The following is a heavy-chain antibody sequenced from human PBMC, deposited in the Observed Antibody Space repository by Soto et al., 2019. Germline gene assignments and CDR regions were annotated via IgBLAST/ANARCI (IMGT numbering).Heavy chain of an antibody. Sequence: QVQLVQSGAEVKKPGASVKVSCKAPGYTFTNYGISWVRQAPGQGLEWMGWISNYNGNTNYAQKFQGRVTMTTDTSTSTAYMELRSLRSDDTAIYYCAREFQQQPLDYWGQGTLVSVST. CDR3: AREFQQQPLDY. CDR1: GYTFTNYG. V-gene: IGHV1-18*01. D-gene: IGHD6-13*01. J-gene: IGHJ4*02. CDR2: ISNYNGNT.